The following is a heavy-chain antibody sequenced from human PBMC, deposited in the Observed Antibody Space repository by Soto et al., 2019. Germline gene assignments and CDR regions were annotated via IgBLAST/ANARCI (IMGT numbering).Heavy chain of an antibody. CDR2: ISYDGSNK. J-gene: IGHJ3*02. V-gene: IGHV3-30*18. D-gene: IGHD3-10*01. CDR3: AKRYENGRGSGSPNDAFDI. Sequence: QVQLVESGGGVVQPGRSLRLSCAASGFTFSSYGMHWVRQAPGKGLEWVAVISYDGSNKYYADSVKGRFTISRENSKNTLYLQMNSLRAEDTAVYYCAKRYENGRGSGSPNDAFDIWGQGTMVTVSS. CDR1: GFTFSSYG.